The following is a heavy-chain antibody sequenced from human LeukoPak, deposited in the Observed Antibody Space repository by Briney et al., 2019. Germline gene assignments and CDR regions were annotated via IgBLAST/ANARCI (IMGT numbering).Heavy chain of an antibody. Sequence: GGSLRLSCAASGFTVSSNYMSWVRQAPGKGLEWVSVIYSGGSTYYADSVKGRFTISRDNSKNTLYLQMNSLRAEDTAVYYCAIIARENGGKFYDYWGQGTLVTVSS. CDR2: IYSGGST. D-gene: IGHD4-23*01. V-gene: IGHV3-53*01. J-gene: IGHJ4*02. CDR3: AIIARENGGKFYDY. CDR1: GFTVSSNY.